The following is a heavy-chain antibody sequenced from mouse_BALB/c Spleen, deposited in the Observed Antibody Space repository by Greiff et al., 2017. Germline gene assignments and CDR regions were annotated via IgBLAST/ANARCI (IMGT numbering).Heavy chain of an antibody. V-gene: IGHV3-6*02. CDR3: ASNYRYEDYAMDY. CDR1: GYSITSGYY. D-gene: IGHD2-14*01. J-gene: IGHJ4*01. Sequence: EVQLQQSGPGLVKPSQSLSLTCSVTGYSITSGYYWNWIRQFPGNKLEWMGYISYDGSNNYNPSLKNRISITRDTSKNQFFLKLNSVTTEDTATYYCASNYRYEDYAMDYWGQGTSVTVSS. CDR2: ISYDGSN.